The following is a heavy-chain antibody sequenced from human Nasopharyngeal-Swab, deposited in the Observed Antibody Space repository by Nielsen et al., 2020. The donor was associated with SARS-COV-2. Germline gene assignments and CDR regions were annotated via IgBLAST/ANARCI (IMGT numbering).Heavy chain of an antibody. Sequence: VRPAAGRGLEWIGEIYQSGNTNYNPSLKSRVSISLDKSKNQFSLNLTSVTAADTAVYYCATSGSSVTAGVNMDVWGKGTTVTVSS. J-gene: IGHJ6*03. D-gene: IGHD6-13*01. CDR2: IYQSGNT. V-gene: IGHV4-4*02. CDR3: ATSGSSVTAGVNMDV.